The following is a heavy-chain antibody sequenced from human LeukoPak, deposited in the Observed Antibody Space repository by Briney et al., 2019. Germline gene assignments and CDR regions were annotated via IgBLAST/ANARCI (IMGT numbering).Heavy chain of an antibody. CDR3: ARIRDGYNDAYDI. V-gene: IGHV1-46*01. Sequence: ASVKVSCKASGYTFTGYYMHWVRQAPGQALEWMGLINPTAGNTYYAQRFQGRVTMTRNTSTSTVYMELSSLRSEDTAVYYCARIRDGYNDAYDIWGQGTMVTVPS. D-gene: IGHD5-24*01. CDR1: GYTFTGYY. J-gene: IGHJ3*02. CDR2: INPTAGNT.